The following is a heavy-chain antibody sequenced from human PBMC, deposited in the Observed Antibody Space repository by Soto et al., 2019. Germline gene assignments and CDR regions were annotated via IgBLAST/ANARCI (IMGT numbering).Heavy chain of an antibody. Sequence: QVTLKESGPVLVKPTETLPLTCTVSGFSLSNARMGVSWIRQPPGKALEWLAHIFSNDEKSYSTSLKSRLTISKDTAKSQVVLTMTNMDPVDTATDYCALTYYYGSGGIWGQGTLVTVSS. D-gene: IGHD3-10*01. V-gene: IGHV2-26*01. CDR2: IFSNDEK. J-gene: IGHJ4*02. CDR3: ALTYYYGSGGI. CDR1: GFSLSNARMG.